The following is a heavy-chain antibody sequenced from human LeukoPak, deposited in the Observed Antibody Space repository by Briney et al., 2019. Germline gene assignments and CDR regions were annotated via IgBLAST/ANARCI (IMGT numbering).Heavy chain of an antibody. J-gene: IGHJ5*02. CDR1: GFTFSSYS. Sequence: GGSLRLSCAASGFTFSSYSMNWVRQAPGKGLEWVSSISSSSSYIYYADSVKGRFTISRDNAKNSLYLQMNSLRAEGTAVYYCARLKTPSIAVALDWFDPWGQGSLVTVSS. D-gene: IGHD6-19*01. CDR2: ISSSSSYI. CDR3: ARLKTPSIAVALDWFDP. V-gene: IGHV3-21*01.